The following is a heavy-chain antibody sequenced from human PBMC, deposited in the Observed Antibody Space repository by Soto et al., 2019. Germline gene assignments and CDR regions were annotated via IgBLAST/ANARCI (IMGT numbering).Heavy chain of an antibody. J-gene: IGHJ4*02. D-gene: IGHD3-3*01. CDR1: GFTFSNYA. CDR2: ISGSSGSA. V-gene: IGHV3-23*01. CDR3: AKDLGSFSFWSGYYFDY. Sequence: GGSLRLSCAASGFTFSNYAMNWVRQAPGKGLEWVSTISGSSGSAYYADSVKGRFTISRDNSKNTLYLQMNSLRAEDTAVYYCAKDLGSFSFWSGYYFDYWGQGTLVTVSS.